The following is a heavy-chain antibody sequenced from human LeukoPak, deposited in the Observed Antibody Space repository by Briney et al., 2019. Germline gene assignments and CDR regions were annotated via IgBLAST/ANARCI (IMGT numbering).Heavy chain of an antibody. CDR3: AKGVGAAPGSLRIDY. CDR1: GFTFDDSA. Sequence: GGSLRLSCAASGFTFDDSAMHWVRQAPGKVLHWVSVINWDGGSAYYADSVKGRFTISRDNSKNSLYLQMNSLRPEDTALYYCAKGVGAAPGSLRIDYWGQGTLVTVSS. V-gene: IGHV3-43D*03. J-gene: IGHJ4*02. D-gene: IGHD6-13*01. CDR2: INWDGGSA.